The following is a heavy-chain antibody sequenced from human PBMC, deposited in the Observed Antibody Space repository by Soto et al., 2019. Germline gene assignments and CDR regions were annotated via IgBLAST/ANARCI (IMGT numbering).Heavy chain of an antibody. CDR1: GYSFTSYW. CDR2: IDPSDSYT. D-gene: IGHD2-15*01. Sequence: PGESLKISCKGSGYSFTSYWISWVRQMPGKGLEWMGRIDPSDSYTNYSPSFQGHVTISADKSISTAYLQWSSLKASDTAMYYCARSPFRCSGGSCYSGGPHFDYWGQGTLVTVSS. J-gene: IGHJ4*02. CDR3: ARSPFRCSGGSCYSGGPHFDY. V-gene: IGHV5-10-1*01.